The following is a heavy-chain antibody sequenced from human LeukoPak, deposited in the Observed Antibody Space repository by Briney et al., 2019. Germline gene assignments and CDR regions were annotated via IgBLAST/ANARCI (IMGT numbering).Heavy chain of an antibody. CDR3: AKDDNYNFWSGSNWFDP. Sequence: GGSLRLSCAASGFTFASYAMSWVRQAPGEGLEWVSAISGSGSNIYYADSVKGRFTISRDNSKNTLYLQLNSLRAEDTAVYYCAKDDNYNFWSGSNWFDPWGQGTLVTVSS. J-gene: IGHJ5*02. CDR1: GFTFASYA. CDR2: ISGSGSNI. V-gene: IGHV3-23*01. D-gene: IGHD3-3*01.